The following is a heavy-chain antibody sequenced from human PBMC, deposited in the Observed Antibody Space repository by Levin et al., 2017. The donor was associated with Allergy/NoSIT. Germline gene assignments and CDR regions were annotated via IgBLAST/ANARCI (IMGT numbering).Heavy chain of an antibody. V-gene: IGHV4-4*07. CDR2: IYTTGNT. D-gene: IGHD3-22*01. CDR3: ARAKGGYPDY. J-gene: IGHJ4*02. CDR1: GGSITTNY. Sequence: SSETLSLTCTISGGSITTNYWTWIRQSAGKGLEWIGRIYTTGNTNYNPSLKSRVTMSVDTSNNQVSLKLRSVTAADTAVYYCARAKGGYPDYWGQGTLVTVSS.